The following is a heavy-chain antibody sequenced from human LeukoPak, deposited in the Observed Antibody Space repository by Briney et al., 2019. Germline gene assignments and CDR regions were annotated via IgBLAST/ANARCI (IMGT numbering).Heavy chain of an antibody. Sequence: GGSLRLSCAASGFTFSSYGMHWVRQAPGKGLEWVAFIWFDGSNEDCADSVKGRFTISRDNAKNTLYLQMNSLRADDTAVYYCARDSPRTFGGFLGHFDYRGQGTLVTVSS. D-gene: IGHD3-16*02. CDR2: IWFDGSNE. CDR3: ARDSPRTFGGFLGHFDY. V-gene: IGHV3-33*01. J-gene: IGHJ4*02. CDR1: GFTFSSYG.